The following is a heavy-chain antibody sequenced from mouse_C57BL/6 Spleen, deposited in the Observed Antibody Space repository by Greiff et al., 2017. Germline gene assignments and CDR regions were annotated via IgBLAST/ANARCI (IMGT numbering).Heavy chain of an antibody. Sequence: EVQLQQSVAELVRPGASVKLSCTASGFNIKDYYMHWVKQRPEQGLEWIGRIDPGDGYTEYAPKFQGRATMPADTSSNTAYLQLSSLTSEDTAGYYCTTKNCQCDYWGQGTTLTVSS. J-gene: IGHJ2*01. CDR2: IDPGDGYT. CDR3: TTKNCQCDY. V-gene: IGHV14-1*01. D-gene: IGHD6-1*01. CDR1: GFNIKDYY.